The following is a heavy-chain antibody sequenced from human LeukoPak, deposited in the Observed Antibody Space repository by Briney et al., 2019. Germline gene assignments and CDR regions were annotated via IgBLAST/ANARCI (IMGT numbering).Heavy chain of an antibody. J-gene: IGHJ4*02. Sequence: GGSLRLSCAASGSTFSSYGVHWVRQAPGKGLEWVAVISHDGSNKLYADSVKGRFTISRDNSKNTLYLQMNSLRAEDTAVYYCASGDYVDYWGQGTLVTVSS. CDR1: GSTFSSYG. CDR2: ISHDGSNK. V-gene: IGHV3-30*03. CDR3: ASGDYVDY. D-gene: IGHD4-17*01.